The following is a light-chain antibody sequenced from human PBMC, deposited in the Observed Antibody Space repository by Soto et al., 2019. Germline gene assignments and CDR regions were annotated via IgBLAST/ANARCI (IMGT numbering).Light chain of an antibody. Sequence: QSALTQPPSASGTPGQRVTISCSGSSSNIGSNTVNWYQQLPGTAPKPLIYSNNQRPSGVPDRFSGSKSGTSASLAISGLQSEDEADYYCAAWDDSLNGPVFGGGTKLTVL. J-gene: IGLJ2*01. CDR3: AAWDDSLNGPV. CDR2: SNN. CDR1: SSNIGSNT. V-gene: IGLV1-44*01.